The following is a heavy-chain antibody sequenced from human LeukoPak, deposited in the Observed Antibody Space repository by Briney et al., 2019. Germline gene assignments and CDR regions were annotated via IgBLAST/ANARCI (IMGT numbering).Heavy chain of an antibody. Sequence: GGSLRLSCAASGFTFSSYAMTWVRQAPGKGLEWVSTITTSDGNTYYADSVKGRFTVSRDNSKNTLFLQMNSLRAEDTAVYYCAKDGGLWVSAHWGDSWGRGTLVTVSS. CDR1: GFTFSSYA. J-gene: IGHJ4*02. D-gene: IGHD7-27*01. V-gene: IGHV3-23*01. CDR3: AKDGGLWVSAHWGDS. CDR2: ITTSDGNT.